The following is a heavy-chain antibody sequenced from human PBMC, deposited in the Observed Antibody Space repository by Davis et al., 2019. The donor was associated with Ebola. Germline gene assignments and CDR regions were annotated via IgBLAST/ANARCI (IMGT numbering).Heavy chain of an antibody. D-gene: IGHD6-13*01. V-gene: IGHV3-9*01. Sequence: PGGSLRLSCAASGFTFDDYAMHWVRQAPGKGLEWVSGISWNSGSIGYADSVKGRFTISRDNSKNTLYLQMNSLRAEDTAVYYCARDPYSSSWTNYFDYWGQGTLVTVSS. J-gene: IGHJ4*02. CDR1: GFTFDDYA. CDR2: ISWNSGSI. CDR3: ARDPYSSSWTNYFDY.